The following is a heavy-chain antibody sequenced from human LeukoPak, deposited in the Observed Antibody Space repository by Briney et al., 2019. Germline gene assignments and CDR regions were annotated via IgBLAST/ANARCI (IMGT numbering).Heavy chain of an antibody. V-gene: IGHV4-39*07. D-gene: IGHD6-19*01. CDR2: IYYSGST. CDR1: GGSISSSSYY. Sequence: SETLSLTCTVSGGSISSSSYYWGWIRQPPGKGLEWIGSIYYSGSTYYNPSLKSRVTISVDTSRNQFSLKLSSVTAADTAVYYCARDLSLWLVRDAFDIWGQGTMVTVSS. CDR3: ARDLSLWLVRDAFDI. J-gene: IGHJ3*02.